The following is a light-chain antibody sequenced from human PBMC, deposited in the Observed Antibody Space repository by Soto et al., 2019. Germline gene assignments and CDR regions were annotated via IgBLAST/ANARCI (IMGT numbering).Light chain of an antibody. Sequence: ETVFTQSPATLSLSPGERVTLSCRASQSVSSYLAWYQQKPGQAPRLLIYGASSRATGIPDRFSGSASGTDFTLTISRLEPEDFAVYYCQQYGSSGTFGQGTKVDIK. CDR1: QSVSSY. CDR3: QQYGSSGT. V-gene: IGKV3-20*01. J-gene: IGKJ1*01. CDR2: GAS.